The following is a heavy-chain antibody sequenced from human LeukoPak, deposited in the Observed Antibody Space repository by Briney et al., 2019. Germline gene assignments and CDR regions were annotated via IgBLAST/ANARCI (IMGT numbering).Heavy chain of an antibody. CDR1: GFTFSIYA. CDR2: ISHDGSTT. J-gene: IGHJ4*02. Sequence: GGSLRLSCAASGFTFSIYAIHWVRQAPGKGLEGVAVISHDGSTTFYADSVKGRFPISRDNSKNTLYLQMDTLGAEDTAVYYCARAVVGKEDLDYWGQGTLGTVSS. CDR3: ARAVVGKEDLDY. V-gene: IGHV3-30*04. D-gene: IGHD6-19*01.